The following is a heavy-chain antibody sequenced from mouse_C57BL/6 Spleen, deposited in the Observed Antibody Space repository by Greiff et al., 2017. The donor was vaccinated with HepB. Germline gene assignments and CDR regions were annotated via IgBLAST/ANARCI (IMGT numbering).Heavy chain of an antibody. CDR2: IYPGDGDT. Sequence: VQLQQSGPELVKPGASVKISCKASGYAFSSSWMNWVKQRPGKGLEWIGRIYPGDGDTNYNGKFKGKATLTADKSSSTAYMQLSSLTSEDSAVYFCARPSFYYGRSYGFAYWGQGTLVTVSA. V-gene: IGHV1-82*01. J-gene: IGHJ3*01. CDR1: GYAFSSSW. CDR3: ARPSFYYGRSYGFAY. D-gene: IGHD1-1*01.